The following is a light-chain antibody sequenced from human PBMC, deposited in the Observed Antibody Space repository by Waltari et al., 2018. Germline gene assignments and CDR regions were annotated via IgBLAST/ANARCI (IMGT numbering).Light chain of an antibody. CDR1: QGISSY. J-gene: IGKJ1*01. CDR3: QQGNSYPWT. V-gene: IGKV1-13*02. CDR2: YAN. Sequence: IQMSQSPSSLSASVGDRVTITCRASQGISSYLNWYQQKPGKAPKLLIYYANSLASGVPSRFSGNGSGTEFTLTISSLQPEDFATYYCQQGNSYPWTFGQGTKVEIK.